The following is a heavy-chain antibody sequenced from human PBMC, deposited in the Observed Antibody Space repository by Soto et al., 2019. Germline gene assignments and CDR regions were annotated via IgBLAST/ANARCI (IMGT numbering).Heavy chain of an antibody. D-gene: IGHD3-10*01. CDR1: GYSFTSYW. V-gene: IGHV5-51*01. J-gene: IGHJ6*02. Sequence: GESLKISCKGSGYSFTSYWIGWVRQMPGKGLEWMGIIYPGNSDTRNSPAFQGQVTISADKSISTANLQWSSLKASDTAMYYCAGGGVRGVITRTRDYYGMDVWGQGTTGTVSS. CDR2: IYPGNSDT. CDR3: AGGGVRGVITRTRDYYGMDV.